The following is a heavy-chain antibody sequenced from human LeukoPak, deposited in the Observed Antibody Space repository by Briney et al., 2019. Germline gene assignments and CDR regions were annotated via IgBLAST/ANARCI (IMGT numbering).Heavy chain of an antibody. V-gene: IGHV3-49*04. J-gene: IGHJ4*02. D-gene: IGHD3-10*01. CDR2: IRSKGYGGTT. CDR3: TRVRSGNDFDY. Sequence: GGSLRLSYSASGFTFGDHAMSWVRQAPGKGLEWVGFIRSKGYGGTTEYAASVEGRFSLSRDDSKSFVYLQMSSLKTEDTAVYYCTRVRSGNDFDYWGQGTLVTVSS. CDR1: GFTFGDHA.